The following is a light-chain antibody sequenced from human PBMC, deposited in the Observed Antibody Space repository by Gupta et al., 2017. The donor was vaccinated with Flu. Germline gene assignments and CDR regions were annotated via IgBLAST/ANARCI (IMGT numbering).Light chain of an antibody. CDR1: QNINARH. CDR3: QQYGNSPLYS. CDR2: DES. V-gene: IGKV3-20*01. J-gene: IGKJ2*03. Sequence: ILTQSPGTLSLSPGETATLSCRASQNINARHLAWYQQRPGQAPRRVMYDESRRPTGVPDRCSSSGSGADFTLTITRLEPEDFAVYYCQQYGNSPLYSFGQGTKLEI.